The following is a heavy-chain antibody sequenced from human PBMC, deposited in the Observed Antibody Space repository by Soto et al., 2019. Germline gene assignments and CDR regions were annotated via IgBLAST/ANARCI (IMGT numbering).Heavy chain of an antibody. CDR1: GYSFTSYW. J-gene: IGHJ6*02. CDR2: IDPSDSYT. Sequence: GESLKISCKGSGYSFTSYWISWVRQMPGKGLEWMGRIDPSDSYTNYSPSFQGHVTISADKSISTAYLQWSSLKASDTAMYYCASVPRCSGGSCYSGYYYYYYGMDVWGQGTTVTVSS. V-gene: IGHV5-10-1*01. D-gene: IGHD2-15*01. CDR3: ASVPRCSGGSCYSGYYYYYYGMDV.